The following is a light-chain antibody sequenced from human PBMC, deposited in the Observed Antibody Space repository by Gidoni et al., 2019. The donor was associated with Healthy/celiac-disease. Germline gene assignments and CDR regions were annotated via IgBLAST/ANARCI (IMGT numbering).Light chain of an antibody. CDR3: SSYTSSITLYV. CDR1: SSDVGGYNS. CDR2: DDS. Sequence: QSSLPQPASVSGSPGQSITISCTGSSSDVGGYNSVSWYQQHPGKAPQLMIYDDSHRPSRVSYRFSGSKSGTTASLTISGLQAEDEADYYCSSYTSSITLYVFGSGTKVTVL. J-gene: IGLJ1*01. V-gene: IGLV2-14*03.